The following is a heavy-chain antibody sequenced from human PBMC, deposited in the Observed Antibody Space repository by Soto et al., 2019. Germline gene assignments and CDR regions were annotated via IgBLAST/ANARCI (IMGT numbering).Heavy chain of an antibody. CDR1: GYTFTGYY. CDR3: ARELQVATISYEYYYYGMDV. Sequence: GASVKVSCKASGYTFTGYYMHWVRQAPGQGLEWMGWINPNSGGTNYAQKFQGWVTMTRDTSISTAYMELSRLRSDDTAVYYCARELQVATISYEYYYYGMDVWGQGTTVTVSS. J-gene: IGHJ6*02. CDR2: INPNSGGT. D-gene: IGHD5-12*01. V-gene: IGHV1-2*04.